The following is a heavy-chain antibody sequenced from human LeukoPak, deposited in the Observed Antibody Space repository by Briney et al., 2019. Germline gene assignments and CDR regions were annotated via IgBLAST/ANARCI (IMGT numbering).Heavy chain of an antibody. V-gene: IGHV1-2*02. CDR3: ARGSTSPRSRYYFDY. J-gene: IGHJ4*02. CDR2: INPNSGGT. CDR1: GYTFTGYY. Sequence: GASVKVSCKASGYTFTGYYMHWVRQAPGQGLEWMGWINPNSGGTNYAQKFQGRVTMTRDTSISTAYMELSRLRSDDTAVYYCARGSTSPRSRYYFDYWGQGTLVTVSS. D-gene: IGHD2-2*01.